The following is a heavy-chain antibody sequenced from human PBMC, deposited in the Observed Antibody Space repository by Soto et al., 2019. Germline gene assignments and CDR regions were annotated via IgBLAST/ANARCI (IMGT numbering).Heavy chain of an antibody. CDR1: GFTFSSYP. J-gene: IGHJ4*02. CDR2: ISYDGSKK. Sequence: GGSLRLSCAGSGFTFSSYPLHWVRQAPGKGLEWLALISYDGSKKYYAASVMGRFTISRDDSKNTLYLQMNSLRPEDTAVYYCARAIVLITQLDYWGLGTLVTVSS. D-gene: IGHD3-22*01. CDR3: ARAIVLITQLDY. V-gene: IGHV3-30-3*01.